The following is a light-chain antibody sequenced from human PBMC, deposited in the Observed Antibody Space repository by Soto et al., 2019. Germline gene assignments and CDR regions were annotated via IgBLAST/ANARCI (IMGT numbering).Light chain of an antibody. CDR3: AAWDDSLSCPV. CDR2: RDN. Sequence: QSVLTQPPSASGTPGQRVTISCSGSSSNIGGNYVYWYQQLPGTAPKLLIYRDNQRPSGVPDRFSGSKSGTSASLAISGLRSEDEADYYCAAWDDSLSCPVFGGGTQLTVL. J-gene: IGLJ7*01. V-gene: IGLV1-47*01. CDR1: SSNIGGNY.